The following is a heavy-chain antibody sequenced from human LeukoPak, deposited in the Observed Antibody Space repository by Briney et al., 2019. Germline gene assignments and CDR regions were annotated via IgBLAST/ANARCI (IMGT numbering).Heavy chain of an antibody. CDR2: IIPIFGTA. CDR1: GGTFSSYA. V-gene: IGHV1-69*05. D-gene: IGHD2-2*01. CDR3: ARSAPIVVVPADHYYYMDV. Sequence: SVKVFCKASGGTFSSYAISWVRQAPGQGLEWMGGIIPIFGTANYAQKFQGRVTITTDESTSTAYMELSSLRSEDTAVYYCARSAPIVVVPADHYYYMDVWGKGTTVTVSS. J-gene: IGHJ6*03.